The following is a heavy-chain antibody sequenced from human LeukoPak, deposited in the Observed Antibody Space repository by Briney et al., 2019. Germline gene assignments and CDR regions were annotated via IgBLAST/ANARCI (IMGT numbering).Heavy chain of an antibody. V-gene: IGHV3-30*18. Sequence: GRSLRLSCAASGFTLSSYGMHWVRQAPGKGLEWVAVISYDGSNKYYADSVKGRFTISRDNSKNTLYLQMNSLRAEDTAVYYCAKDLSSSGWYRRHYYGMDVWGQGTTVTVSS. CDR1: GFTLSSYG. J-gene: IGHJ6*02. D-gene: IGHD6-19*01. CDR2: ISYDGSNK. CDR3: AKDLSSSGWYRRHYYGMDV.